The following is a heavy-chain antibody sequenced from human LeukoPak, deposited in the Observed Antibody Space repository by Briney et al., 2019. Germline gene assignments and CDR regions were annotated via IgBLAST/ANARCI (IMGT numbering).Heavy chain of an antibody. CDR3: ASDSSSSFPNYLDY. Sequence: GGSLRLSCAASGFTFSNYGMHWVRQAPGKGLQWVAVISYDGSNKYYADSVKGRFTISRDNSKNTLYLQMNSLRAEDTAVYYCASDSSSSFPNYLDYWGQGTLVTVSS. CDR1: GFTFSNYG. D-gene: IGHD6-6*01. CDR2: ISYDGSNK. V-gene: IGHV3-30*03. J-gene: IGHJ4*02.